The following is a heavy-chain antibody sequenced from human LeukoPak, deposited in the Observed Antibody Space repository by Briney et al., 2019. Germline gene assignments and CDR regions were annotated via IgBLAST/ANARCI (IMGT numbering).Heavy chain of an antibody. CDR2: IYYSGST. CDR3: AGRGIAVADYPY. V-gene: IGHV4-59*08. J-gene: IGHJ4*02. D-gene: IGHD6-19*01. Sequence: SETLSLTCTVSGGSISSYYWSWIRQPPGKGLEWIGDIYYSGSTNYNPSLKSRVTISVDTSKNQFSLKLSYVTAADTAVYYCAGRGIAVADYPYWGQGTLVTVSS. CDR1: GGSISSYY.